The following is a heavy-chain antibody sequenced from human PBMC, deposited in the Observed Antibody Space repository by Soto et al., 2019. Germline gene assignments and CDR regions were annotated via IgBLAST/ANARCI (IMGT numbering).Heavy chain of an antibody. V-gene: IGHV3-23*01. D-gene: IGHD6-19*01. Sequence: GGSLRLSCAASGFTFGTYAMSWVRQAPGKGLEWVSSITGSGGATYYADSVKGRFTISRDNSKNTLYLQMNNLRAEDTAVYYCAKGALAGSTQDNWFDPWGQGTLVTVSS. CDR2: ITGSGGAT. CDR1: GFTFGTYA. CDR3: AKGALAGSTQDNWFDP. J-gene: IGHJ5*02.